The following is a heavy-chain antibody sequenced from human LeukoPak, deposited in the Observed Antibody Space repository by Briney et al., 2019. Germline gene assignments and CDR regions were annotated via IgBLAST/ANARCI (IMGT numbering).Heavy chain of an antibody. D-gene: IGHD7-27*01. V-gene: IGHV3-74*01. CDR2: ISNDGSTT. J-gene: IGHJ4*02. CDR1: GFTFSTFW. Sequence: GGSLRLSCAASGFTFSTFWMHWVRQTPGKGPVWVSRISNDGSTTHYADSVEGRFTISRDNAKNTLFLHMNSLRAEDTAVYYCNVRWGPNSDYWGQGTLVTVSS. CDR3: NVRWGPNSDY.